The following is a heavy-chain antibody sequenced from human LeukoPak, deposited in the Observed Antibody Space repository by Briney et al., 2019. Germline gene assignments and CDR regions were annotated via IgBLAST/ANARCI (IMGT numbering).Heavy chain of an antibody. Sequence: PGGSLRLSCAASGFTFSSYSMNWVRQAPGKGLEWVSYISSSSSTIYYADSVKGRFTISRDNAKNSLYLQMNSLRAEDTAVYYCAREGVGAIVGWFDPWGQGTLVTVSS. V-gene: IGHV3-48*04. CDR2: ISSSSSTI. J-gene: IGHJ5*02. CDR3: AREGVGAIVGWFDP. D-gene: IGHD1-26*01. CDR1: GFTFSSYS.